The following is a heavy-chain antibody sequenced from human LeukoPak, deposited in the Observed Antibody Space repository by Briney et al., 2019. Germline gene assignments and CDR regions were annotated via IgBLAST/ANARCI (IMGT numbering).Heavy chain of an antibody. CDR3: ARVNVDIVAYWFDP. D-gene: IGHD5-12*01. Sequence: SQTLSLTCTVSGGSISSGDCYWSWIRQPPGKGLEWIGYIYYSGSTYYNPSLKSRVTISVDTSKNQFSLKLSSVTAADTAVYYCARVNVDIVAYWFDPWGQGTLVTVSS. CDR2: IYYSGST. V-gene: IGHV4-30-4*01. J-gene: IGHJ5*02. CDR1: GGSISSGDCY.